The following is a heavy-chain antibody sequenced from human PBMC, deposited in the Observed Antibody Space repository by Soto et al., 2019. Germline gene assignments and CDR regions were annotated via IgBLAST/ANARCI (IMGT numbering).Heavy chain of an antibody. J-gene: IGHJ6*02. CDR1: GGTFSSYA. V-gene: IGHV1-69*13. CDR3: AGGITIFGVVITVSDYYYGMDV. Sequence: SVKVSCKASGGTFSSYAISWVRQAPGQGLEWMGGIIPIFGTANYAQKYQGRVTITADESTSTAYMELSSLRSEDTAVYYCAGGITIFGVVITVSDYYYGMDVWGQGTTVTVSS. CDR2: IIPIFGTA. D-gene: IGHD3-3*01.